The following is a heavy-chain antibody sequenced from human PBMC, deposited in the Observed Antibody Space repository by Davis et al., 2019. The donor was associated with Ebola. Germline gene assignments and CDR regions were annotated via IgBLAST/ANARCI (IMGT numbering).Heavy chain of an antibody. J-gene: IGHJ4*02. Sequence: PSETLSLTCAVYGGSFSGYYWIWIRQPPGKGLEWIGEVDQSGRTNYNPSLTSRVTISVDTSKDQFSLKLNSVTAADTAMYYCARQMYTRSLWGQGTLVTVSS. V-gene: IGHV4-34*01. CDR3: ARQMYTRSL. CDR2: VDQSGRT. D-gene: IGHD1-1*01. CDR1: GGSFSGYY.